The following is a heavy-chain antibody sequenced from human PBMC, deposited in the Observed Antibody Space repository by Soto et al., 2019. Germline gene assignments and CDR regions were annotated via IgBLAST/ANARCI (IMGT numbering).Heavy chain of an antibody. CDR3: ARRYVLRFLEWFYGMDV. V-gene: IGHV1-69*01. CDR1: GGTFSSYA. D-gene: IGHD3-3*01. CDR2: IIPIFGTA. J-gene: IGHJ6*02. Sequence: QVQLVQSGAEVKKPGSSVKVSCKASGGTFSSYAISWVRQAPGQGLEWMGGIIPIFGTANYAQKFQGRVTITADESTITAYMELSSLRSEDTAVYYCARRYVLRFLEWFYGMDVWGQGTTVTVSS.